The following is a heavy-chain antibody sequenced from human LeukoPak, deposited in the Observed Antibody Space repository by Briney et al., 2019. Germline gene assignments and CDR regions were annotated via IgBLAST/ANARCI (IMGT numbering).Heavy chain of an antibody. J-gene: IGHJ3*02. D-gene: IGHD1-26*01. CDR1: GGSISSNGYY. CDR3: ARRSGTYHAFDI. V-gene: IGHV4-39*01. CDR2: FYYTGST. Sequence: PSETLSLTCTVSGGSISSNGYYWGWIRQPPGKGLEWIGSFYYTGSTFYSPSLKSRVTISVDTSKNQFSLKLSSVTAADTAVYYCARRSGTYHAFDIWGQGTMVTVS.